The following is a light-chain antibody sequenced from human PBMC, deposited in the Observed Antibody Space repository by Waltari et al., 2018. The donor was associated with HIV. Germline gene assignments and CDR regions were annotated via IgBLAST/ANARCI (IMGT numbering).Light chain of an antibody. CDR3: QVWDSSSDFVV. CDR2: DDS. J-gene: IGLJ2*01. Sequence: SYVLTQPPSASVAPGQTARITCGGKNIGSKSVNWYQQKPGQAPVLVVYDDSDRPSGIPERFSGSNSGNTATLTISRVEAGDEADYYCQVWDSSSDFVVFGGGTKLTVL. V-gene: IGLV3-21*02. CDR1: NIGSKS.